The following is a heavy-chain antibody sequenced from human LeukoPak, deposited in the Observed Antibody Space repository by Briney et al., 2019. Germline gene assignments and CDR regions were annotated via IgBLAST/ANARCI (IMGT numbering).Heavy chain of an antibody. V-gene: IGHV1-18*01. Sequence: ASVKVSCKASGYTFTNYDITWVRQAPGQGLEWMGWIRHYNGNTNYAQKLQGRVTLTTDTSTSTAYMELRSLRSDDTAVYYCARARPGSSSWNYWGPGTLVTVSS. J-gene: IGHJ4*02. CDR3: ARARPGSSSWNY. D-gene: IGHD6-13*01. CDR1: GYTFTNYD. CDR2: IRHYNGNT.